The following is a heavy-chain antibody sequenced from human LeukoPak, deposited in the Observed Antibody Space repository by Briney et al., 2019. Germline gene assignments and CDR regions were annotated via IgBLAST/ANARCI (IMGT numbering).Heavy chain of an antibody. D-gene: IGHD6-13*01. J-gene: IGHJ4*02. CDR2: IYYSGST. Sequence: SETLSLTCTVSGGSISSYYWSWLRQPPGKGLEWIGYIYYSGSTNYNPSLKSRVTISVDTSKNQFSLKLSSVTAADTAVYYCARDSAAAGLFDYWGQGTLVTVSS. CDR3: ARDSAAAGLFDY. CDR1: GGSISSYY. V-gene: IGHV4-59*01.